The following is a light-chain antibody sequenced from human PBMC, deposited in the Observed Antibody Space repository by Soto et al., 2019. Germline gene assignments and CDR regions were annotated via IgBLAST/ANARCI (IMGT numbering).Light chain of an antibody. J-gene: IGLJ7*01. Sequence: QLVLTQPPSAAASPGASVKLTCTLSSGHSSYAIAWHQQQPEKGPRCLMKVNGDGNQNKGDGIPDRFSGSSSGAERYLTISSLQSEDEDDYYCQTWGAGIVVFGGGTQLTVL. CDR3: QTWGAGIVV. CDR1: SGHSSYA. V-gene: IGLV4-69*01. CDR2: VNGDGNQ.